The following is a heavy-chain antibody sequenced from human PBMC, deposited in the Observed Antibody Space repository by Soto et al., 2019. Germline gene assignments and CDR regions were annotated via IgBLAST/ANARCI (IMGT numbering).Heavy chain of an antibody. D-gene: IGHD3-22*01. Sequence: QAQLVQSGPEVKKPGSSVKVSCKASGGTFNRVSLCWVRQAPGQGFKWMGEIIPFRGTTNYAPKFRGRVTITADESTGTSYMDLGSLTSEDTAVYFCARTHFYETGGVFDDFDSWGQGTLVTVSS. V-gene: IGHV1-69*01. CDR1: GGTFNRVS. J-gene: IGHJ4*02. CDR2: IIPFRGTT. CDR3: ARTHFYETGGVFDDFDS.